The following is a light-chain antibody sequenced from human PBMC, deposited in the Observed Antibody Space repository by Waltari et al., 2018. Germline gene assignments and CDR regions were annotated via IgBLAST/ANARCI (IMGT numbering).Light chain of an antibody. J-gene: IGKJ2*01. Sequence: DIQMTQSPSSVSASVGASVTITCRASQDISSWLAWYQQKPGKPPELLIYSSSTLHFGVPSRFSGSRSGTEFSLTITGLQPDDSATYFCQQANSFPYTYGQGTKLDI. CDR2: SSS. CDR3: QQANSFPYT. V-gene: IGKV1D-12*01. CDR1: QDISSW.